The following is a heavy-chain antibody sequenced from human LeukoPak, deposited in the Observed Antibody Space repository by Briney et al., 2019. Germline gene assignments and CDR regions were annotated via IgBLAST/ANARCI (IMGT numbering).Heavy chain of an antibody. J-gene: IGHJ4*02. V-gene: IGHV1-2*02. Sequence: ASVKLSCKASGYTCTGYYMHWVRQAPGQGLEWMGWINPNSGDTNYAQKFQGRVTVTRDPSISTAYMELSRLRSDDTAVYYCARVGSSGWYVHPTLDYWGQGTLVTVSS. CDR1: GYTCTGYY. CDR3: ARVGSSGWYVHPTLDY. CDR2: INPNSGDT. D-gene: IGHD6-19*01.